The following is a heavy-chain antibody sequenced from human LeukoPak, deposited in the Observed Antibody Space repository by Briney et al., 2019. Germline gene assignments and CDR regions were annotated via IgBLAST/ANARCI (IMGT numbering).Heavy chain of an antibody. D-gene: IGHD4-17*01. Sequence: GGSLRLSCASSGLTVSSTYMSWVRQTPGKVLEWVSVIYSGGSTYYADSVKGRFTISRDNSKNTLYLQMNSLRVEDTAVYYCARWYGDYPSYYLDSWGQGTLVTVSS. V-gene: IGHV3-66*01. CDR2: IYSGGST. J-gene: IGHJ4*02. CDR1: GLTVSSTY. CDR3: ARWYGDYPSYYLDS.